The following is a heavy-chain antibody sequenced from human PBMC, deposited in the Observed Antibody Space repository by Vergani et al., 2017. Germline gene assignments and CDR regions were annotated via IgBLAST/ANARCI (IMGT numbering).Heavy chain of an antibody. J-gene: IGHJ6*02. D-gene: IGHD1-26*01. CDR3: AGAMRIVGATTYYYGMDL. Sequence: QVQLVQSGAEVKKPGSSVKVSCKASGGTFSSYTISWVRQAPGQGLEWMGRIIPILGIANYAQKFQGRVTITADKSANTAYMELSSLGSEDTAVYYWAGAMRIVGATTYYYGMDLWGQGTTVTVSS. CDR2: IIPILGIA. CDR1: GGTFSSYT. V-gene: IGHV1-69*02.